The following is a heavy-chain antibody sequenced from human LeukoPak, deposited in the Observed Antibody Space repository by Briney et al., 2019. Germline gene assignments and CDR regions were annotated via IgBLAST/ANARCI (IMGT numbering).Heavy chain of an antibody. CDR3: ARTYDNYVGF. CDR1: GGSISSGSYH. D-gene: IGHD3-9*01. J-gene: IGHJ4*02. V-gene: IGHV4-31*03. CDR2: IYYTGNT. Sequence: SETLSLTCTVSGGSISSGSYHWNWVRQQPGKGLEWIGYIYYTGNTYYNPSLRSRLSISVDTSKKQFSLKVNSVTAADTTVYYCARTYDNYVGFWGQGTLVTVSS.